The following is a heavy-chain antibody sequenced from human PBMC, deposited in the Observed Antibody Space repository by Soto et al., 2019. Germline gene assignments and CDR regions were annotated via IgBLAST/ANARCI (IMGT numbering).Heavy chain of an antibody. D-gene: IGHD5-18*01. CDR3: ARDRSRVQLWLSNYYYYGMDV. V-gene: IGHV3-48*03. CDR1: GFTFSSYE. J-gene: IGHJ6*02. CDR2: ISSSGSTI. Sequence: PGGSLRLSCAASGFTFSSYEMNWVRQAPGKGLEWVSYISSSGSTIYYADSVKGRFTISRDNAKNSLYLQMNSLRAEDTAVYYCARDRSRVQLWLSNYYYYGMDVWGQGTTVTVSS.